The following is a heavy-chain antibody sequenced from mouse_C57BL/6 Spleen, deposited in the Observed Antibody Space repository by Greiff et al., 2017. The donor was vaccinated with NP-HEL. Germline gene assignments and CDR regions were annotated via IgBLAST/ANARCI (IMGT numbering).Heavy chain of an antibody. V-gene: IGHV1-52*01. CDR2: IDPSDSET. CDR3: ARWSYYGSSGYFDY. J-gene: IGHJ2*01. CDR1: GYTFTSYW. D-gene: IGHD1-1*01. Sequence: QVQLQQSGAELVRPGSSVKLSCKASGYTFTSYWMHWVKQRPIQGLEWIGNIDPSDSETHYNQKFKDKATLTVDKSSSTAYMQLSSLTSEDSAVYYCARWSYYGSSGYFDYWGQGTTLTVSS.